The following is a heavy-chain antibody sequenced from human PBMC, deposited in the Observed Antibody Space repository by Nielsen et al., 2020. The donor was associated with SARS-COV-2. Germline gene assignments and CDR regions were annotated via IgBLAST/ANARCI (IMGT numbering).Heavy chain of an antibody. CDR2: ISSSSSYT. CDR3: ARLVVVGSGSYLDPYYYYGMDV. CDR1: GFTFSDYY. V-gene: IGHV3-11*03. Sequence: GESLKISCAASGFTFSDYYMSWIRQAPGKGLEWVSYISSSSSYTNYADSVKGRFTISRDNAKNSLYLQMNSLRAEDTAVYYCARLVVVGSGSYLDPYYYYGMDVWGQGTTVTVSS. D-gene: IGHD3-10*01. J-gene: IGHJ6*02.